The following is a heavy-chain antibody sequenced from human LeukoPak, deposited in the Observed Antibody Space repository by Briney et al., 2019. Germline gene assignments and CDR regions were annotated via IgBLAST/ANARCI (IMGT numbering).Heavy chain of an antibody. D-gene: IGHD4-17*01. Sequence: KPSETLSLTCTVSGGSISSYYWSWIRQPPGKGLEWIGYIYYSGSTNYNPSLKSRVTISVDTSKNQFSLKLSSVTAADTAVYYCARDHQATEYGDENGAFDIWGQGTMVTVSS. CDR1: GGSISSYY. J-gene: IGHJ3*02. CDR2: IYYSGST. V-gene: IGHV4-59*01. CDR3: ARDHQATEYGDENGAFDI.